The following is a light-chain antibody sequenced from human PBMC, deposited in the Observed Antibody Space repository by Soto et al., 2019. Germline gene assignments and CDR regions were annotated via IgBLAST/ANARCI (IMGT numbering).Light chain of an antibody. CDR1: QSVSSS. Sequence: EIVMTQSPATLSVSPGERATLSCRASQSVSSSLAWYQQKLGQAPRLLIYGASTRATGIPARFSGSGSGTDFTLTISSLQSEDFAVYYCQQYSNWPLTFGGGTKVEIK. CDR2: GAS. CDR3: QQYSNWPLT. V-gene: IGKV3-15*01. J-gene: IGKJ4*01.